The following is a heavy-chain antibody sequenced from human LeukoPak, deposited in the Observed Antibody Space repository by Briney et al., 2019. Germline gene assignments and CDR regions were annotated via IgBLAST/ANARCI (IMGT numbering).Heavy chain of an antibody. D-gene: IGHD6-19*01. V-gene: IGHV1-18*01. CDR3: ARPMQQWLVDAAGGDY. CDR1: GYTFTSYG. J-gene: IGHJ4*02. Sequence: ASVKVSCKASGYTFTSYGISWVRQAPGQGLEWMGWISAYNGNTNYAQKLQGRVTMTTDTSTSTAYLELRSLRSDDTAVYYCARPMQQWLVDAAGGDYWGQGTLVTVSS. CDR2: ISAYNGNT.